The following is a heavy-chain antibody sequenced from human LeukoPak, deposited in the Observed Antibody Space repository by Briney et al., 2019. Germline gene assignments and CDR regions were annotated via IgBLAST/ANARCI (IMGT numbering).Heavy chain of an antibody. CDR3: ARQTTAVPLSGLLANAFDI. D-gene: IGHD4-17*01. J-gene: IGHJ3*02. CDR2: IYYSGST. CDR1: GGSISSGGYY. V-gene: IGHV4-31*03. Sequence: SQTLSLTCTVSGGSISSGGYYWSWIRRHPGKGLEWIGYIYYSGSTYYNPSLKSRVTISVDTSKNQFSLKLSSVTAADTAVYYCARQTTAVPLSGLLANAFDIWGQGTMVTVSS.